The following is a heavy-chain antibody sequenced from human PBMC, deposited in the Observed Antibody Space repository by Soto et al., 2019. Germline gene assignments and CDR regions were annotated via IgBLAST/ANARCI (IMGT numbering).Heavy chain of an antibody. CDR3: ARAPEIANNFLS. V-gene: IGHV1-69*13. D-gene: IGHD7-27*01. CDR2: IIPIFGTA. CDR1: GGTFSSYA. Sequence: SVKVSCKASGGTFSSYAISWVRQAPGQGLEWMGGIIPIFGTANYAQKFQGRVTITADESTSTAYMELSSLRSEDTAVYYCARAPEIANNFLSWGQGTLVTSPQ. J-gene: IGHJ4*02.